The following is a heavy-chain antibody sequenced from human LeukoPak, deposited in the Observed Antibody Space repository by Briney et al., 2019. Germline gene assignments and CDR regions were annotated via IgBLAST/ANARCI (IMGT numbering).Heavy chain of an antibody. CDR1: GYTFTGYY. CDR2: INPNSGGT. Sequence: GASVKVSCKASGYTFTGYYMHWVRQAPGQGLEWMGWINPNSGGTNYAQKFQGRVTMTRDTSISTAYMELSRLRSDDTAVYYCARALGVRGVRHDYWGQGTLVTVSS. J-gene: IGHJ4*02. CDR3: ARALGVRGVRHDY. V-gene: IGHV1-2*02. D-gene: IGHD3-10*01.